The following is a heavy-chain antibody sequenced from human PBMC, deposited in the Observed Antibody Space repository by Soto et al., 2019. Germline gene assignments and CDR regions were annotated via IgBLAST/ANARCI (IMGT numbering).Heavy chain of an antibody. J-gene: IGHJ4*02. CDR1: GFTFSSYA. CDR3: ARDQTGITTTGGGRIDH. Sequence: GGSLRLSCAASGFTFSSYAMSWVRQAPGKGLECVAVVSCDGSNKYYADSVKGRFTISRDNSKNTLYLQMSGLTPEDTAVYYCARDQTGITTTGGGRIDHWGQGTLVTVSS. CDR2: VSCDGSNK. V-gene: IGHV3-30-3*01. D-gene: IGHD1-20*01.